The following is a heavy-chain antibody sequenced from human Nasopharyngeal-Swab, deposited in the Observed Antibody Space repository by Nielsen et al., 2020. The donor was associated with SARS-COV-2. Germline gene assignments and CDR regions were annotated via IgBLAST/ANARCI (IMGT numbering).Heavy chain of an antibody. J-gene: IGHJ4*02. CDR3: AKDQGSYYDY. Sequence: GGSLRLSCAASGFTFSSYAMSWVRQAPGKGLEWVSVINSGGSSTYYADSVKGRFTISRDNSKNTLYLQMNSLRAEDTAVYYCAKDQGSYYDYWGQGTLVTVSS. D-gene: IGHD1-26*01. CDR2: INSGGSST. CDR1: GFTFSSYA. V-gene: IGHV3-23*03.